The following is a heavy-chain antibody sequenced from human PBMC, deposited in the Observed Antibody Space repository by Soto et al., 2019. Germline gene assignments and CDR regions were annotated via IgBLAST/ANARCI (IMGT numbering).Heavy chain of an antibody. J-gene: IGHJ4*02. V-gene: IGHV4-39*01. Sequence: SETLSLTCTVSGGSISSSSYYWGWIRQPPGKGLEWIGSIYYSGSTYYNPSLKSRVTISVDTSKNQFSLKLSSVTAADTAVYYCARLAARLGSVDYWGQGTLVTVSS. D-gene: IGHD1-26*01. CDR2: IYYSGST. CDR1: GGSISSSSYY. CDR3: ARLAARLGSVDY.